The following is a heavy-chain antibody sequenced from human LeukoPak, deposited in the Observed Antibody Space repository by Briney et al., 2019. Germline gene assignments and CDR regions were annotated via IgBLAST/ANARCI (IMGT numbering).Heavy chain of an antibody. CDR3: ARDSGYSYGRSFDY. V-gene: IGHV4-59*01. Sequence: SETLSLTCTVSGGFISGYSWSWIRQPPGKGLEWIVYIHYNGNTNYNPSVGGRVSFSLDTSKNDLALQLNSVTAADAAVYYCARDSGYSYGRSFDYWGQGTLVTVSS. J-gene: IGHJ4*02. D-gene: IGHD5-18*01. CDR1: GGFISGYS. CDR2: IHYNGNT.